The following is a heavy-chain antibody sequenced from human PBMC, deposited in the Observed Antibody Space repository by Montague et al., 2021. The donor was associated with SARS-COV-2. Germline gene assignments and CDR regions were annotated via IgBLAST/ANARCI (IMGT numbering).Heavy chain of an antibody. CDR2: ISTTGANT. CDR3: AKEGVVVGADSFDY. D-gene: IGHD3-22*01. V-gene: IGHV3-23*01. Sequence: SLRLSCAASGFTFSSYGMNWVRQAPGKGLEWVSAISTTGANTYYAGSVKGRFTISRDSSKNTLYLQLNSLRDEDTAVYYCAKEGVVVGADSFDYWGQGTMVIASS. CDR1: GFTFSSYG. J-gene: IGHJ3*01.